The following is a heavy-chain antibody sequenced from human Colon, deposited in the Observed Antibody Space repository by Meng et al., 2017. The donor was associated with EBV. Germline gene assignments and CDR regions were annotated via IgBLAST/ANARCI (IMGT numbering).Heavy chain of an antibody. CDR2: IDDSGNI. D-gene: IGHD3-22*01. V-gene: IGHV4-34*01. CDR1: GGHFSGFY. J-gene: IGHJ4*02. Sequence: GRIKSGGAVLLQPSETLSLTCTVYGGHFSGFYWTWISQSPGKGLEWIGEIDDSGNIIYNPSLKSRVTISGDTSKNQFSLNVSSVTAADTAVYYCARSRWLLLQLWGQGTLVTVSS. CDR3: ARSRWLLLQL.